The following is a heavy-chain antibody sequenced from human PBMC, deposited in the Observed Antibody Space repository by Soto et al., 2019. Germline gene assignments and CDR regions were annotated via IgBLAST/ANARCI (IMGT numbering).Heavy chain of an antibody. Sequence: DVQLMESGGCLVQPGGSLRLSCAASGFTFSYYWMTWVRQAPGKGLEWVANIRRDGGEEHYVDSVKGRFSVSRDNAKESLYMQMNSQRIEVTAVSYCARDATYRDSSVYYDVFDIWGQGTMVTVSS. CDR3: ARDATYRDSSVYYDVFDI. V-gene: IGHV3-7*05. CDR1: GFTFSYYW. D-gene: IGHD3-22*01. CDR2: IRRDGGEE. J-gene: IGHJ3*02.